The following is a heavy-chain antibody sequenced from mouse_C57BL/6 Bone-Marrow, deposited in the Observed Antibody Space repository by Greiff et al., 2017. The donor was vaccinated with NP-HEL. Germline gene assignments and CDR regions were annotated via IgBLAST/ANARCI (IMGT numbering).Heavy chain of an antibody. V-gene: IGHV3-6*01. D-gene: IGHD3-2*02. J-gene: IGHJ3*01. CDR3: ARLGQATLFAY. CDR2: ISYDGSN. Sequence: DVQLQESGPGLVKPSQSLSLTCSVTGYSITSGYYWNWIRQFPGNKLEWMGYISYDGSNNYNPSLKNRISITRDTSKNQFFLKLNSVTTEDTATYYCARLGQATLFAYWGQGTLVTVSA. CDR1: GYSITSGYY.